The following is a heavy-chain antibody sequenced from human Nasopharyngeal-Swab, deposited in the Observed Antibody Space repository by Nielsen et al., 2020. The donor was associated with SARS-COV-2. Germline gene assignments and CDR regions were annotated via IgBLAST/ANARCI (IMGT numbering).Heavy chain of an antibody. V-gene: IGHV3-15*01. D-gene: IGHD7-27*01. J-gene: IGHJ4*02. CDR2: IKTKTDGGTA. CDR3: IHWGGGHDGLDY. Sequence: WIRQPPGKGLEWVGRIKTKTDGGTADYAAPVKGRFTISRDDSKNTVYLEMNSLKTEDTAVYYCIHWGGGHDGLDYWGQGTLVTVSS.